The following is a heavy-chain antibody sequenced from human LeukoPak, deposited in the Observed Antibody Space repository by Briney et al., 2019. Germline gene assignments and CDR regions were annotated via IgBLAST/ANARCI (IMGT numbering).Heavy chain of an antibody. CDR3: AREGGIVVVPAAPNAFDI. CDR1: GGSISSYY. D-gene: IGHD2-2*01. Sequence: SETLSLTCTVSGGSISSYYWSWIRQPAGKGLEWIGRIYTSGSTNYNPSLKSRVTMSVDTSKNQFSLKLSSVTAADTAVYYCAREGGIVVVPAAPNAFDIWGQGTMVTVSS. V-gene: IGHV4-4*07. J-gene: IGHJ3*02. CDR2: IYTSGST.